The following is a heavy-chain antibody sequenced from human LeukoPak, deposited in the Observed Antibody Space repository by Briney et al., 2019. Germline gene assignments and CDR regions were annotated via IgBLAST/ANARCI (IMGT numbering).Heavy chain of an antibody. CDR3: ARHGRTDYYDSNPYYFDY. D-gene: IGHD3-22*01. CDR2: INHSGST. J-gene: IGHJ4*02. CDR1: GGSFSGYY. Sequence: SETLSLTCAVYGGSFSGYYWSWIRQPPGKGLEWIGEINHSGSTNYNPSLKSRVTISVDTSKNQFSLKLSSVTAADTAVYYCARHGRTDYYDSNPYYFDYWGQGTLVTVSS. V-gene: IGHV4-34*01.